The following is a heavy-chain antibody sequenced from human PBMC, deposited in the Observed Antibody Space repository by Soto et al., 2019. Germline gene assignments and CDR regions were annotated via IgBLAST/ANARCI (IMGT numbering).Heavy chain of an antibody. CDR3: VKDQSPTAGGGSVGDY. V-gene: IGHV3-23*01. J-gene: IGHJ4*02. CDR1: GFTFTTYS. CDR2: ISGTGGQT. D-gene: IGHD6-13*01. Sequence: GGSLRLSCATSGFTFTTYSMNWVRQAPGKGLEWVSSISGTGGQTYHADSVKGRFTISRDNSKETLSLQMDSLRAEDTATYFCVKDQSPTAGGGSVGDYWCPGTLVTVSS.